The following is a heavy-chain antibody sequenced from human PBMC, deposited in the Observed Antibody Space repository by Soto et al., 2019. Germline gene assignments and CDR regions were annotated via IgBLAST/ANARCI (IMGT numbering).Heavy chain of an antibody. CDR1: GFTFSSYG. Sequence: GGSLRLSCAASGFTFSSYGMPWVRQAPGKGLEWVAVISYDGSNKYYADSAKGRFTISRDNSKNMVSLQMSSLRAEDTAIYYCAKRRDGYSFDYWGQGALVTVSS. CDR3: AKRRDGYSFDY. V-gene: IGHV3-30*18. D-gene: IGHD4-4*01. J-gene: IGHJ4*02. CDR2: ISYDGSNK.